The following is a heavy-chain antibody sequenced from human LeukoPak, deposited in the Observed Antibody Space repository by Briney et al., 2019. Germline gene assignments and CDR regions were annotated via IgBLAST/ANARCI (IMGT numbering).Heavy chain of an antibody. CDR2: IKQDGSKK. J-gene: IGHJ4*02. Sequence: GGSLRLSCAASGFTFSSYWMHWVRQAPGKGLEWVANIKQDGSKKSYVDSVKGRFTISRDNAKNSLYLQMNSLRADDTGVYYCASQPAAADVDYWGQGTLVTVSS. CDR1: GFTFSSYW. D-gene: IGHD2-2*01. CDR3: ASQPAAADVDY. V-gene: IGHV3-7*03.